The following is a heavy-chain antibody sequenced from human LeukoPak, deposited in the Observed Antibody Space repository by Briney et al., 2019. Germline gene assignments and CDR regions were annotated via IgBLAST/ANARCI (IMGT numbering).Heavy chain of an antibody. Sequence: SVKVSCKASGGTFSRFPISWVRQAPGQGLEWMGGIIPIFARPNYAQKFQGRVTITTDDSTSRAYMELSSLRSEDTAVYYCARVDCSSTSCYSFGYWGQGTLVTVSS. V-gene: IGHV1-69*05. J-gene: IGHJ4*02. CDR2: IIPIFARP. CDR1: GGTFSRFP. D-gene: IGHD2-2*02. CDR3: ARVDCSSTSCYSFGY.